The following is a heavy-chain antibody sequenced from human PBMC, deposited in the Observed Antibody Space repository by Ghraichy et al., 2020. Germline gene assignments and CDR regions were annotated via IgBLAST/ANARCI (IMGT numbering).Heavy chain of an antibody. CDR2: ISWNSGSI. CDR3: LAIAAAGTDA. D-gene: IGHD6-13*01. V-gene: IGHV3-9*03. Sequence: LRLSCAASGFTFDDYAMHWVRQAPGKGLEWVSGISWNSGSIGYADSVKGRFTISRDNAKNSLYLQMNSLRAEDMALYYCLAIAAAGTDAWGQGTLVTVSS. CDR1: GFTFDDYA. J-gene: IGHJ5*02.